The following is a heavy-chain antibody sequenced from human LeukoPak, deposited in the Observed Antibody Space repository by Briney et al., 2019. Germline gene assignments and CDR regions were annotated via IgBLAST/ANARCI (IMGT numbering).Heavy chain of an antibody. J-gene: IGHJ4*02. CDR2: INHSGST. D-gene: IGHD3-9*01. Sequence: SETLSLTCAVYGGSFSGYYWSWIRQPPGKGLEWIGEINHSGSTNYNPSLKSRVTISVDTSKSQFSLQLTSATAADTAIYYCATGRPIRYFDYWGQGTLLSVSS. V-gene: IGHV4-34*01. CDR3: ATGRPIRYFDY. CDR1: GGSFSGYY.